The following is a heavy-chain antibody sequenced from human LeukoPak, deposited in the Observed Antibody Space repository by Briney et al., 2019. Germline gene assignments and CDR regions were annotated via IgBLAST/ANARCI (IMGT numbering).Heavy chain of an antibody. CDR3: ARGGYYDSSGYPPRPFDP. Sequence: PGGSLRLSCAVSGFTLSSYGLAWVRQAPGKGLEWVSFSSFSGEITEYADSVKGRFTISRDNAKNSLYLQMNSLRAEDTAVYYCARGGYYDSSGYPPRPFDPWGQGTLVTVSS. CDR2: SSFSGEIT. V-gene: IGHV3-48*01. CDR1: GFTLSSYG. J-gene: IGHJ5*02. D-gene: IGHD3-22*01.